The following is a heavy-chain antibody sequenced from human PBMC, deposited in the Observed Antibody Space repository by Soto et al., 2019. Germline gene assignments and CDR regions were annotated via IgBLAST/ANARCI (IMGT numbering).Heavy chain of an antibody. J-gene: IGHJ6*02. CDR1: GFTFSSYG. D-gene: IGHD1-26*01. CDR2: ISYDGSNK. Sequence: PGGSLRLSCAASGFTFSSYGMHWVRQAPGKGLEWVAVISYDGSNKYYADSVKGRFTISRDNSKNTLYLQMNSLRAGDTAVYYCAKGGIYGHGMDVWGQGTTVTVSS. V-gene: IGHV3-30*18. CDR3: AKGGIYGHGMDV.